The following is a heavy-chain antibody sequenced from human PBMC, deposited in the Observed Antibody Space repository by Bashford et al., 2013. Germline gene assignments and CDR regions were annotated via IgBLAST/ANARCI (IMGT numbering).Heavy chain of an antibody. CDR2: IKYSGST. Sequence: HRPRGKGLEWIGSIKYSGSTYYDPSLKSRVTISVDTSKNQFSLKLSSVTAADTAVYYCYLPGDYWGQGTLVTVSS. CDR3: YLPGDY. J-gene: IGHJ4*02. V-gene: IGHV4-39*01.